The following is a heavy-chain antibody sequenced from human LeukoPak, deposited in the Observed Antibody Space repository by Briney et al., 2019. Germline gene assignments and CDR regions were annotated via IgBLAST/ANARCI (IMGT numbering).Heavy chain of an antibody. CDR2: IIPILGIA. V-gene: IGHV1-69*04. Sequence: ASVKVSCKASGGTFSSYAISWVRQAPGQGLEWMGRIIPILGIANYAQKFQGRVTITADKSTSTAYMELSSLRSEDTAVYYCARDAEMATPEGYWGQGTLVTVSP. D-gene: IGHD5-24*01. CDR3: ARDAEMATPEGY. J-gene: IGHJ4*02. CDR1: GGTFSSYA.